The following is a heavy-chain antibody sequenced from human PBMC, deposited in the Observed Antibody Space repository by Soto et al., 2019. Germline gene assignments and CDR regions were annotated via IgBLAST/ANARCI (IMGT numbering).Heavy chain of an antibody. CDR1: GASISSGGYY. CDR3: AKGDKWHSLLHY. J-gene: IGHJ4*02. D-gene: IGHD2-21*02. CDR2: IYYSGNT. Sequence: QVQLQEAGPGLVKPSQTLSLTCTVSGASISSGGYYWSWIRQHPGKGLEWIGYIYYSGNTYYNPSLQSRVTIPMDTSKNQFSLKLSSVTAADTAVYYSAKGDKWHSLLHYWGQGTLVTVSS. V-gene: IGHV4-31*03.